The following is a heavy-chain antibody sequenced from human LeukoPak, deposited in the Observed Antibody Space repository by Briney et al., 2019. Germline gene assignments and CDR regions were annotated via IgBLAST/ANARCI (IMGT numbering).Heavy chain of an antibody. D-gene: IGHD5-12*01. CDR3: ARDSAYSGYDLGFDY. CDR1: GYTFTSYG. Sequence: ASVKVSCKASGYTFTSYGISWVRQAPGQGLEWIGWISAYNGNTNYAQKLQGRVTMTTDTSTSTAYMELSSLRSDDTAVYYCARDSAYSGYDLGFDYWGQGTLVTVSS. J-gene: IGHJ4*02. V-gene: IGHV1-18*04. CDR2: ISAYNGNT.